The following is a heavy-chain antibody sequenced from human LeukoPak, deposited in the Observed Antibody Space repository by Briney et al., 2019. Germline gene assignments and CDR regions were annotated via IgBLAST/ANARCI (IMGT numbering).Heavy chain of an antibody. CDR3: ARVDPRSGRSNWNYYDY. CDR1: GFTFSTYA. D-gene: IGHD1-1*01. CDR2: ISNNGGST. J-gene: IGHJ4*02. Sequence: GGSLRLSCSAPGFTFSTYAMSWVRQAPGKGLEYVSGISNNGGSTYYASSVKGRFTISRDNSKNTLYLQMGSLRGDDMAVYYCARVDPRSGRSNWNYYDYWGQGTLVTVSS. V-gene: IGHV3-64*01.